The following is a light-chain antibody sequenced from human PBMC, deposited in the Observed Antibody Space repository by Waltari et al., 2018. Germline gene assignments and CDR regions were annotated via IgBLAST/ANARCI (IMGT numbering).Light chain of an antibody. Sequence: QSALTPPASVSGSPGQSITISCTGTSSDVGGYNYVSWYQQHQGKAPKLMIYDVSNRPSGVSNRFSGSKSGNTASLTISGLQAEDEADYYCSSYTSSSTWVFGGGTKLTVL. J-gene: IGLJ3*02. CDR2: DVS. CDR1: SSDVGGYNY. CDR3: SSYTSSSTWV. V-gene: IGLV2-14*03.